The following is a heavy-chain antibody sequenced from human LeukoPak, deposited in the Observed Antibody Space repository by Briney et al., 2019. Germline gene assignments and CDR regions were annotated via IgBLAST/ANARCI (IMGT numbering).Heavy chain of an antibody. D-gene: IGHD6-13*01. CDR2: ISGSGGST. CDR1: GFTFSSYA. Sequence: TGGSLRLSCAASGFTFSSYAMSWVRQAPGKGLEWVSAISGSGGSTYYADSVKGRFTISRDNSRNTLYLQMNSLRAEDTAVYYCAKLLEGGAAASFDYWGQGTLVTVSS. CDR3: AKLLEGGAAASFDY. V-gene: IGHV3-23*01. J-gene: IGHJ4*02.